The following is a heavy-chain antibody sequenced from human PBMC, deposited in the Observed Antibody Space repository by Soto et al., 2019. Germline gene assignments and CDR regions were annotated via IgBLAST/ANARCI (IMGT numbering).Heavy chain of an antibody. Sequence: LRLSCAASCIPLSMYSVHWVRQAPGKGLEWVSFISSSSSYIYYADSVKGRFTISRDNAKNSLYLQMNSLSAEDTAVYYWAREDTAMRSACCDPWHRGTRVTISS. J-gene: IGHJ5*01. CDR2: ISSSSSYI. V-gene: IGHV3-21*01. D-gene: IGHD5-18*01. CDR1: CIPLSMYS. CDR3: AREDTAMRSACCDP.